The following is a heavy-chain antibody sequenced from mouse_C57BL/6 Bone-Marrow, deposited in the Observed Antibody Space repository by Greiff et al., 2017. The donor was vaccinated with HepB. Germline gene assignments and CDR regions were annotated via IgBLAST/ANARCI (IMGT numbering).Heavy chain of an antibody. J-gene: IGHJ2*01. Sequence: EVKLVESGGGLVQPGGSLKLSCAASGFTFSDYYMYWVRQTPEKRLEWVAYISNGGGSTYYPDTVKGRFTISRDNAKNTLYLQMSRLKSEDTAMYYCARGDYDGGYFDYWGQGTTLTVSS. CDR3: ARGDYDGGYFDY. CDR1: GFTFSDYY. V-gene: IGHV5-12*01. CDR2: ISNGGGST. D-gene: IGHD2-4*01.